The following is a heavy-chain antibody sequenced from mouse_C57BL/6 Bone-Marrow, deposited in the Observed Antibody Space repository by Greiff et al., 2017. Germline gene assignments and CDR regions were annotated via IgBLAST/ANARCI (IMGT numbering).Heavy chain of an antibody. Sequence: QVQLQQPGTELVKPGASVKLSCKASGYTFPSYWMHWVKQRPGQGLEWIGNINPSNGGTNYNEKFKSKATLTVDKSSSTAYMQLSSLTSEDSAVYYCARGDYYGSSPYYYAMDYWGQGTSVTVSS. J-gene: IGHJ4*01. D-gene: IGHD1-1*01. V-gene: IGHV1-53*01. CDR3: ARGDYYGSSPYYYAMDY. CDR2: INPSNGGT. CDR1: GYTFPSYW.